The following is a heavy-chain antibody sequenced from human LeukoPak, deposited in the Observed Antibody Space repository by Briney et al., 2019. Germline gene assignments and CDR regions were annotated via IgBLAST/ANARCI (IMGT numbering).Heavy chain of an antibody. Sequence: PGRSLRLSCAASGFTFSSYGMHWVRQAPGKGLEGVAVISYDGSNKYYADSVKRRFTISRDNSKNTLYLQMNSLRAEDTAVYYCAKKSPDYNWFDPWGQGTLVTVSS. CDR1: GFTFSSYG. CDR2: ISYDGSNK. V-gene: IGHV3-30*18. CDR3: AKKSPDYNWFDP. D-gene: IGHD4/OR15-4a*01. J-gene: IGHJ5*02.